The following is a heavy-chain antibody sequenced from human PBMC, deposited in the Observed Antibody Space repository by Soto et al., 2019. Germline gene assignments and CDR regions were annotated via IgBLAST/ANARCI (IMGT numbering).Heavy chain of an antibody. Sequence: QVQLMQSGTEVKEPGASVNLSCKASGYTFSSFYIHWVRQAPGQGLEWVGIMNPSGDRTNYAQNFQGRVTMTRDTATSTVYMELSSLRSEDTAVYYCARGRGYSGDDLQEDGFDVWGQGTTVTVSS. CDR1: GYTFSSFY. CDR3: ARGRGYSGDDLQEDGFDV. V-gene: IGHV1-46*01. J-gene: IGHJ3*01. D-gene: IGHD5-12*01. CDR2: MNPSGDRT.